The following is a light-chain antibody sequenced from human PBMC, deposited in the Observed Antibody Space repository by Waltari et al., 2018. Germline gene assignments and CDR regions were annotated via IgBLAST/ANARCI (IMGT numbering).Light chain of an antibody. CDR1: QSVLYSSNNKNY. V-gene: IGKV4-1*01. CDR3: QQYYSTPHT. CDR2: WAS. J-gene: IGKJ2*01. Sequence: DIVMTQSPDSLAVSLCERATINCKSSQSVLYSSNNKNYLAWYQQKPGQPPKLLIYWASTRESGVPDRVSGSGSGTDFTLTISSLQAEDVAVYYCQQYYSTPHTFGQGTKLEIK.